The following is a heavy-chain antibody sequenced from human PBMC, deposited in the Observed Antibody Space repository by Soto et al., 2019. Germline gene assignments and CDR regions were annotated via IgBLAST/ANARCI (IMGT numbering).Heavy chain of an antibody. V-gene: IGHV3-15*01. Sequence: GGSLRLSCAATGFTFSNAWMSWVRQAPGKGLEWVGRIKSKTDGGTTDYAAPVKGRFTISRDDSKNTLYLQMNSLKTEDTAVYYCINVAYYYDSSGYYYSDYWGQGTLVTVSS. J-gene: IGHJ4*02. CDR2: IKSKTDGGTT. CDR3: INVAYYYDSSGYYYSDY. CDR1: GFTFSNAW. D-gene: IGHD3-22*01.